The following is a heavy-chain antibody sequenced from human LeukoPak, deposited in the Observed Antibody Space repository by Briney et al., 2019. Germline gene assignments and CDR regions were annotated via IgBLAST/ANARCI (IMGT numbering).Heavy chain of an antibody. Sequence: PSETLSLTCTVSGDSISDYYWSWIRQPAGKGLEWIGRIYISGTTNYNPSLMSRITMSLDTSKNQFSLKLSSVTAADTAVYYCASQDYGPVDYWGQGTLVTVSS. CDR1: GDSISDYY. D-gene: IGHD4-17*01. CDR3: ASQDYGPVDY. CDR2: IYISGTT. J-gene: IGHJ4*02. V-gene: IGHV4-4*07.